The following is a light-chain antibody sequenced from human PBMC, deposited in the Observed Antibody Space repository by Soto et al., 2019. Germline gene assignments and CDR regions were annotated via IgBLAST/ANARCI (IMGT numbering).Light chain of an antibody. J-gene: IGLJ2*01. CDR1: SGHSSYS. CDR3: QTWGSGIHVV. V-gene: IGLV4-69*01. CDR2: LNSDGSH. Sequence: QPVLTQSPSASASLGASVKLTCTLSSGHSSYSIEWHQQQPDKGPRYLMRLNSDGSHSKGDGIPDRFSGSSSGAERYLTISGLQSEDEADYYCQTWGSGIHVVFGGGTKLTVL.